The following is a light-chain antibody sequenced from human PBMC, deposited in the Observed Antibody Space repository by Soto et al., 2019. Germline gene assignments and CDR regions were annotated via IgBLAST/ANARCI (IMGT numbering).Light chain of an antibody. Sequence: EIVLTQSPGTLSLSPGETATLSCRASQAVSSSYLAWYQQKPGQAPRVVIYGASTRAAGIPDRFSGSGYGADFTLTISNLEPEDFAVYYCQQYGMGYIFAQGTKVDIK. J-gene: IGKJ2*01. CDR1: QAVSSSY. CDR2: GAS. CDR3: QQYGMGYI. V-gene: IGKV3-20*01.